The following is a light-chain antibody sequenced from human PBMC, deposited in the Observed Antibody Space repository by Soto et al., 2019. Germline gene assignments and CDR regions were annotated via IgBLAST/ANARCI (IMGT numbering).Light chain of an antibody. V-gene: IGKV1-8*01. CDR2: AAS. J-gene: IGKJ1*01. Sequence: AIRMTQSPSSLSASTGDRVTIPCRASQDIGTYLAWYQQKPGKAPKLLIYAASSLQSGVPSRFSGSGSGTDFTLTISWLQSEDFATYYCQHYYIYPRTFGQGTKVEI. CDR1: QDIGTY. CDR3: QHYYIYPRT.